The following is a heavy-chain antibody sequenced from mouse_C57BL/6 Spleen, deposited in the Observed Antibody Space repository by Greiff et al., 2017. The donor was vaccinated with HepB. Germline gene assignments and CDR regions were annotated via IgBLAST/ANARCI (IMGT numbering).Heavy chain of an antibody. D-gene: IGHD1-1*01. J-gene: IGHJ3*01. Sequence: QVQLQQPGAELVKPGASVKLSCKASGYTFTSYWMHWVKQRPGQGLEWIGMIHPNSGSTNYNEKFKSKATLTVDKSTSTAYMQLSSLTSEDSAVYYCERGNYENAWFAYWGQGTLVTVSA. CDR1: GYTFTSYW. CDR2: IHPNSGST. CDR3: ERGNYENAWFAY. V-gene: IGHV1-64*01.